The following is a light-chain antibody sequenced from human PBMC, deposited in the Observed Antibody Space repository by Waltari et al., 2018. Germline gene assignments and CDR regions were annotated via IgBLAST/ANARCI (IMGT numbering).Light chain of an antibody. CDR3: QKYDTSPFT. CDR2: VTS. Sequence: VILTQSPATLSLSQGERATLSCRTSQSVNKYLAWYQQRPGQAPRLLIYVTSSRATGIPDRFSGSGSGTEFTLTISSLEPEDSAVYYCQKYDTSPFTFGPGTKLEIK. V-gene: IGKV3-20*01. CDR1: QSVNKY. J-gene: IGKJ3*01.